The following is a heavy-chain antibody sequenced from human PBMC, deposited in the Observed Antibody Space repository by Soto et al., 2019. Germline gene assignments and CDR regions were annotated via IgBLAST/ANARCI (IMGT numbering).Heavy chain of an antibody. V-gene: IGHV1-69*13. Sequence: ASVKVSCKASGGTFSSYAISWVREAPGQGLEWMGGIIPIFGTANYAQKFQGRVTITADESTSTAYMELSSLRSEDTAVYYCARGAGITSQNLATYNFDYWGQGTLVTVYS. D-gene: IGHD3-10*01. CDR3: ARGAGITSQNLATYNFDY. CDR2: IIPIFGTA. J-gene: IGHJ4*02. CDR1: GGTFSSYA.